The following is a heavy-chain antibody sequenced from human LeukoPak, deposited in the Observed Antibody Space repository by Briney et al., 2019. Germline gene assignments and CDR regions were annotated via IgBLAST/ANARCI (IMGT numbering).Heavy chain of an antibody. V-gene: IGHV4-34*01. CDR2: INHSGSP. CDR3: ARGNSGWYYFDY. D-gene: IGHD6-19*01. J-gene: IGHJ4*02. Sequence: SETLSLTCAVYGGSFSGYYWSWIRKPPGKGLEWIGEINHSGSPNYTPSLKSRVTISIDTSKNQFSLKLNSVTAADTAVYYCARGNSGWYYFDYWGQGTLVTVSS. CDR1: GGSFSGYY.